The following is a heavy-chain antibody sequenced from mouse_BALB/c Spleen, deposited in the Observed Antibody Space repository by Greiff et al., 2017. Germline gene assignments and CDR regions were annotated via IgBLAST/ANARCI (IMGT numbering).Heavy chain of an antibody. CDR3: ARTVVEDYFDY. CDR2: ISYSGST. Sequence: EVQLQQSGPGLVKPSQSLSLTCTVTGYSITSDYAWNWIRQFPGNKLEWMGYISYSGSTSYNPSLKSRISITRDTSKNQFFLQLNSVTTEDTATYYCARTVVEDYFDYWGQGTTLTVSS. D-gene: IGHD1-1*01. V-gene: IGHV3-2*02. CDR1: GYSITSDYA. J-gene: IGHJ2*01.